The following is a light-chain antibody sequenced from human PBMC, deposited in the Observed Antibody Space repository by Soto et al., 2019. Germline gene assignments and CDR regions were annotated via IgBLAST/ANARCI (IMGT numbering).Light chain of an antibody. V-gene: IGLV2-8*01. J-gene: IGLJ2*01. CDR3: SSYAGSNNLV. CDR2: EVS. Sequence: QSALTQPPSASGSPGQSVTISCTGTSSDVGGYNYVSWYQQHPGKAPKLIIFEVSKRPSGVPDRFSGSKSGDTASLTVSGLQAEDEADDYCSSYAGSNNLVFGGGTKVTVL. CDR1: SSDVGGYNY.